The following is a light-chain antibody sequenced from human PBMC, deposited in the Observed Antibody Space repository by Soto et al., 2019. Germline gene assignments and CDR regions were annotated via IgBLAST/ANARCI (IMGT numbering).Light chain of an antibody. CDR1: QSVRSSY. V-gene: IGKV3-20*01. CDR2: GAS. CDR3: KQYGSSIFT. Sequence: ESVLTQSPGTLSLSPGERATISFWASQSVRSSYLAWYQQKPGQAPRILIYGASGRATGIPDRFSGSGSGTDFTLTIRILEPEDFAVYYCKQYGSSIFTFGPGTKVDIK. J-gene: IGKJ3*01.